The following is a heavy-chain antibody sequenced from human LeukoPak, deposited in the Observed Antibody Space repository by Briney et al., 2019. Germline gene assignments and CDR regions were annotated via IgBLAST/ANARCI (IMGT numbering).Heavy chain of an antibody. CDR3: ARVYVYGMDV. CDR1: GFTFSSYA. D-gene: IGHD3-10*02. CDR2: ISGSGGST. J-gene: IGHJ6*02. Sequence: PGGSLRLSWAASGFTFSSYAMSWVRQAPGKGLEWVSAISGSGGSTYYADSVKGRFTISRDNAKNSLYLQMNSLRAEDTAVYYCARVYVYGMDVWGPGTTVTVSS. V-gene: IGHV3-23*01.